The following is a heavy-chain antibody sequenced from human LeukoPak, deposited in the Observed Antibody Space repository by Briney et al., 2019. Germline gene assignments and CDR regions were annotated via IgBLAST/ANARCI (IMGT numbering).Heavy chain of an antibody. J-gene: IGHJ3*02. Sequence: SETLSLTCTVSGGSISSGDYYWRWIRQPPGKGLEWIGYIYYSGSTYYNPSLKSRVTISVDTSKNQFSLKLSSVTAADTAVYYCARGGGGDYYAFDIWGQGTMVTVSS. V-gene: IGHV4-30-4*01. CDR3: ARGGGGDYYAFDI. D-gene: IGHD2-21*02. CDR1: GGSISSGDYY. CDR2: IYYSGST.